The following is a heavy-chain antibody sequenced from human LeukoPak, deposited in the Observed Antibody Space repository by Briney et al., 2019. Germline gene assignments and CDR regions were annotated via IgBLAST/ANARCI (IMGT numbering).Heavy chain of an antibody. Sequence: SETLSLTCAVYGGSFSSYYWSWIRQPPGKGLEWIGEINHSGSTNYNPSLKSRVTISVDTSKNQFSLKLSSVTAADTAVYYCARGQYDYVWGSYRLYYFDYWGQGTLVTVSS. CDR1: GGSFSSYY. D-gene: IGHD3-16*02. V-gene: IGHV4-34*01. CDR2: INHSGST. J-gene: IGHJ4*02. CDR3: ARGQYDYVWGSYRLYYFDY.